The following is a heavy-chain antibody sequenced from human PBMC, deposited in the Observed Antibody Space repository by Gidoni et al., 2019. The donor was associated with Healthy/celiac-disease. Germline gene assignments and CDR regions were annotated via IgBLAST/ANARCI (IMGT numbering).Heavy chain of an antibody. V-gene: IGHV1-46*01. CDR2: INPICGST. Sequence: VQLVQSGAEVKKPGASVKVSCTASGYTFPSYYMHWVRQAPGQGLEWMGIINPICGSTSYAQKFQGRVTMTRDTSTSTVFMELSSLRSEDTAVYYCARDRPAIFGVVSNWFDPWGQGTLVTVSS. J-gene: IGHJ5*02. D-gene: IGHD3-3*01. CDR3: ARDRPAIFGVVSNWFDP. CDR1: GYTFPSYY.